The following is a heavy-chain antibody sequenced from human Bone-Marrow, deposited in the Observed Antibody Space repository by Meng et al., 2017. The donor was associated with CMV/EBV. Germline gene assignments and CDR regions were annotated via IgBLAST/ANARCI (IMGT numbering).Heavy chain of an antibody. CDR2: FDPEDGET. Sequence: ASVKVSCKVSGYTLTELSMHWVRQAPGKGLEWMGGFDPEDGETIYAQKFQGRVTMTEDTSTDTAYMELSSLRSEDTAVYYCAKASTYYYDSSGHSLDYWGQGTLVTVSS. V-gene: IGHV1-24*01. CDR3: AKASTYYYDSSGHSLDY. D-gene: IGHD3-22*01. CDR1: GYTLTELS. J-gene: IGHJ4*02.